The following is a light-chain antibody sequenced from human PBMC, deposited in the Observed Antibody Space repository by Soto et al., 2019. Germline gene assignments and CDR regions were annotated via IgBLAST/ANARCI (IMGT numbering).Light chain of an antibody. CDR1: QSVNSN. CDR2: GAS. V-gene: IGKV3-15*01. J-gene: IGKJ5*01. CDR3: QQRSDWPLT. Sequence: EIVMTQSPATLSVSPGERATLSCRASQSVNSNLAWYQQKPGQAPRLLIYGASSRATGIPARFSGSGSGTEFTLTITSLQSEDFAVYYCQQRSDWPLTFGHGTRLEL.